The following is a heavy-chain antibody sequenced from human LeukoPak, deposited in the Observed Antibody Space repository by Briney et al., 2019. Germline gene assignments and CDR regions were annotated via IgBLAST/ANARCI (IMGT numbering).Heavy chain of an antibody. D-gene: IGHD3-3*01. Sequence: SVKVSCKASGGTFSSYAISWVRQAPGQGLEWMGGIIPIFGTANYAQKSQGRVTITGDESTSTAYMELSSLRSEDTAVYYCARDSITIFGVVTPRRFYFDYWGQGTLVTVSS. V-gene: IGHV1-69*01. CDR2: IIPIFGTA. J-gene: IGHJ4*02. CDR3: ARDSITIFGVVTPRRFYFDY. CDR1: GGTFSSYA.